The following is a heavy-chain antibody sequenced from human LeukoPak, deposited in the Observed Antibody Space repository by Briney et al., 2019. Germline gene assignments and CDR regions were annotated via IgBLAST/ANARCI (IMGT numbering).Heavy chain of an antibody. CDR1: GGSFSGYY. V-gene: IGHV4-34*01. J-gene: IGHJ3*02. Sequence: SETLSLTCAVYGGSFSGYYWSWIRQPPGKGLEWIGGINHSGSTNYNPSLKSRVTISVDTSKNQFSLKLSSVTAADTAVYYCARVKGRVVVVNRAFDIWGQGTMVTVSS. CDR2: INHSGST. D-gene: IGHD2-21*01. CDR3: ARVKGRVVVVNRAFDI.